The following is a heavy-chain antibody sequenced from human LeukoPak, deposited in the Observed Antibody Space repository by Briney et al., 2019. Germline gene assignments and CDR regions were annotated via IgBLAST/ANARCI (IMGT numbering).Heavy chain of an antibody. CDR2: INQDESEK. Sequence: GGSLRLSCAASGFIFNNYGMSWVRQAPGKGLEWVANINQDESEKYYVASVKGRFTISRDNAKNSLYLQMNSLRAEDTAVYYCTRDARHQLGIDHWGQGTLVTVSS. D-gene: IGHD7-27*01. CDR1: GFIFNNYG. J-gene: IGHJ4*02. V-gene: IGHV3-7*01. CDR3: TRDARHQLGIDH.